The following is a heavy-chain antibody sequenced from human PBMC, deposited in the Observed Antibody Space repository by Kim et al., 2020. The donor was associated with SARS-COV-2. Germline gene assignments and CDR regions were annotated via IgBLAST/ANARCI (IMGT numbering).Heavy chain of an antibody. V-gene: IGHV3-30*18. J-gene: IGHJ1*01. Sequence: GGSLRLSCAASGFTFSSYGMHWVRQAPGKGLEWVAFISYDGSDKYYADSVRGQFTISRDISKKTLFLQMNSLRAEDTAMYYCAKDLYTSGWWGYFQHWGQGTLVTVSS. CDR3: AKDLYTSGWWGYFQH. CDR2: ISYDGSDK. CDR1: GFTFSSYG. D-gene: IGHD6-19*01.